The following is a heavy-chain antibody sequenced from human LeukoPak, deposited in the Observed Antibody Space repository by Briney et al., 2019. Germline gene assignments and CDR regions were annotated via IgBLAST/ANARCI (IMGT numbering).Heavy chain of an antibody. CDR2: IYYSGST. CDR1: GGSISSSSYY. J-gene: IGHJ4*02. D-gene: IGHD4-17*01. V-gene: IGHV4-39*01. Sequence: SETLSLTCTVSGGSISSSSYYWGWIRQPPGKGLEWIGSIYYSGSTYYSPSLKSRVTISVDTSKNQFSLKLSSVTAADTAVYYCARRGGTRYEVTIGYYFDYWGQGTLVTVSS. CDR3: ARRGGTRYEVTIGYYFDY.